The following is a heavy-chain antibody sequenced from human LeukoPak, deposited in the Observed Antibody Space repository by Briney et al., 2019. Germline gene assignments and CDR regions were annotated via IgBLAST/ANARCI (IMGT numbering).Heavy chain of an antibody. CDR3: AKDAAKYYDSSGYYGTLFDY. D-gene: IGHD3-22*01. CDR2: ISGSGGST. J-gene: IGHJ4*02. CDR1: GFTFSSYA. Sequence: GGSLRLSCAASGFTFSSYAMSWVRRAPGKGLEWVSAISGSGGSTYYADSVKGRFTISRDKSKNTLYLQMNGLRAEDTAVYYCAKDAAKYYDSSGYYGTLFDYWGQGTLVTVSS. V-gene: IGHV3-23*01.